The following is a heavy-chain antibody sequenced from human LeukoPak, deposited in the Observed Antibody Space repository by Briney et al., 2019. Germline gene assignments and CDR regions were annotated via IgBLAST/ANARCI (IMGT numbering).Heavy chain of an antibody. V-gene: IGHV3-11*01. J-gene: IGHJ4*02. Sequence: PGGSLRLSCAASGFTFSDYYMSWIRQAPGKGLEWVSYISSSGSTIYYADSVKGRFTISRDNAKNSLYLQMNSLRAEDTAAYYCARDHGPLHTYYYGSGSYYADYWGQGTLVTVSS. D-gene: IGHD3-10*01. CDR1: GFTFSDYY. CDR3: ARDHGPLHTYYYGSGSYYADY. CDR2: ISSSGSTI.